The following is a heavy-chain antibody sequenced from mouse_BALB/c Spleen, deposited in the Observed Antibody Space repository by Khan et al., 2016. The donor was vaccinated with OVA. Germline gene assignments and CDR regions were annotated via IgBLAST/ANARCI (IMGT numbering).Heavy chain of an antibody. J-gene: IGHJ4*01. V-gene: IGHV5-6*01. CDR1: GFIFSSYG. Sequence: EVELVESGGDLVKPGGSLKLSCAASGFIFSSYGMSWVRQTPDKRLEWVATISSGGTDTYYPDSVKGRFTISRDNAKNTLSLQMSSLKSEDTAMYYCTRFITTSTGDYYAMDYWGQGTSVTVSS. CDR2: ISSGGTDT. CDR3: TRFITTSTGDYYAMDY. D-gene: IGHD1-2*01.